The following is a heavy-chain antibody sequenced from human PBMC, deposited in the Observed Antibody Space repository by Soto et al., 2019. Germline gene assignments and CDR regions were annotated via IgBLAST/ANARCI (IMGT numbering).Heavy chain of an antibody. Sequence: RRSLRLTGAASGFTFTGYAMSGVRQAPGKGLEWVSGISGSGSSTDYADSVKGRFIISRDSSNNTVYLQMNSLTAEDTAMYYCAKSIIAAGTYRFDNWGQGALVTVSS. CDR1: GFTFTGYA. CDR3: AKSIIAAGTYRFDN. CDR2: ISGSGSST. V-gene: IGHV3-23*01. J-gene: IGHJ4*02. D-gene: IGHD6-13*01.